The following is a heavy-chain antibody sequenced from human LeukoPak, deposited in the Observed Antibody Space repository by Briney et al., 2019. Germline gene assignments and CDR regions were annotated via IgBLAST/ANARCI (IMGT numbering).Heavy chain of an antibody. CDR2: MWDDGTNE. D-gene: IGHD6-13*01. CDR1: GFNFGIYG. J-gene: IGHJ5*02. Sequence: GGSLRLSCTASGFNFGIYGMHWVRQAPGKGLEWVAVMWDDGTNEYYVESVKGRFTISRDNAKNTLYLQMNSLRAEDTAVYYCARESGIAAALDLWGQGTLVTVSS. CDR3: ARESGIAAALDL. V-gene: IGHV3-33*01.